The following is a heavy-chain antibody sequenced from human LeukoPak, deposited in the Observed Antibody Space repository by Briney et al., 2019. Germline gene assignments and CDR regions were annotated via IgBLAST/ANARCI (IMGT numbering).Heavy chain of an antibody. Sequence: PGGSLRLSCAASGFTFSNAWMSWVRQAPGKGLEWVGRFRSKTDGGTIDHAAPVKGRFTISRDDSRNTLYLQMNSLKTEDTAVYYCTTVIMGAPKDDYWGQGTLVTVSS. D-gene: IGHD1-26*01. CDR3: TTVIMGAPKDDY. J-gene: IGHJ4*02. CDR2: FRSKTDGGTI. CDR1: GFTFSNAW. V-gene: IGHV3-15*05.